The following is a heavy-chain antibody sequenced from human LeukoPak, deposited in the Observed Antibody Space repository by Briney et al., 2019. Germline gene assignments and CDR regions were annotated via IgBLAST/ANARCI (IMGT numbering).Heavy chain of an antibody. CDR1: GFTVSSNY. CDR3: ARETAYCSSTSCYHSGAFDI. Sequence: GGSLRLSCAASGFTVSSNYMSWVRQAPGKRLEWVSVIYSGGSIYYADSVKGRFTISRDNSKNTLYLQMNSLRAEDTAVYYCARETAYCSSTSCYHSGAFDIWGQGTMVTVSS. D-gene: IGHD2-2*01. J-gene: IGHJ3*02. CDR2: IYSGGSI. V-gene: IGHV3-66*02.